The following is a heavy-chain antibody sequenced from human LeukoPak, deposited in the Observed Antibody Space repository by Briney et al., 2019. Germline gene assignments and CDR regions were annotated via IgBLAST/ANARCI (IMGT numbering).Heavy chain of an antibody. J-gene: IGHJ4*02. CDR2: IRYDGSNK. CDR3: AKDSAYYDSSGYRGGLDY. CDR1: GFTFSSHG. D-gene: IGHD3-22*01. Sequence: PGGSLRLSCAASGFTFSSHGMHWVRQAPGKGLEWVAFIRYDGSNKYYADSVKGRFTISRDNSKNTLYLQMNSLRAEDTAVYYCAKDSAYYDSSGYRGGLDYWGQGTLVTVSS. V-gene: IGHV3-30*02.